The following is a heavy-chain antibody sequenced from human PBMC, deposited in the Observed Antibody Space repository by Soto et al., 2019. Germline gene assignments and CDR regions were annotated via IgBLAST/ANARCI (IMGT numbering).Heavy chain of an antibody. CDR1: GFTFSSYS. J-gene: IGHJ3*02. D-gene: IGHD3-10*01. V-gene: IGHV3-48*01. CDR2: ISSSSSTI. CDR3: AIDIGTQWFRGAIDI. Sequence: PGGSLRLSCAASGFTFSSYSMNWVRQAPGKGLEWVSYISSSSSTIYYADSVKGRFTISRDNAKNSLYLQMNSLRAEDTAVYYCAIDIGTQWFRGAIDISGQATIVTVSS.